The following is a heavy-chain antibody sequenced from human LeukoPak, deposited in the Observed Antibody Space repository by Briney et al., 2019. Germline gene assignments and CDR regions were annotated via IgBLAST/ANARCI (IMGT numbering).Heavy chain of an antibody. CDR2: IIPIFGTT. CDR1: GGTFSNFA. D-gene: IGHD1-26*01. J-gene: IGHJ3*02. Sequence: SVKVSCKASGGTFSNFAIGWVRQAPGQGLEWMGGIIPIFGTTNYAQKFQGRVTITTDESTSTAFMELSSLTSEDTALYYSARMSRIVDAFDIWGQGTKVTVSS. CDR3: ARMSRIVDAFDI. V-gene: IGHV1-69*05.